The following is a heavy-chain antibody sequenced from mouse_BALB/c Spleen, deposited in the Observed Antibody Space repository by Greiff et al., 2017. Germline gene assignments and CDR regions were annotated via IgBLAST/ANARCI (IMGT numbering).Heavy chain of an antibody. CDR3: ARSRGGYGIYYFDG. CDR1: GFNIKDTY. CDR2: IDPTNGNT. Sequence: EVQLQQSGAELVKPGASVKLSCTASGFNIKDTYMHWVKQRPEQGLEWIGRIDPTNGNTKYDPKFQGKSTITAYTSSNTAYLHLSSLTSEDTAVYYCARSRGGYGIYYFDGGGEGTTLTVSS. D-gene: IGHD2-10*02. V-gene: IGHV14-3*02. J-gene: IGHJ2*01.